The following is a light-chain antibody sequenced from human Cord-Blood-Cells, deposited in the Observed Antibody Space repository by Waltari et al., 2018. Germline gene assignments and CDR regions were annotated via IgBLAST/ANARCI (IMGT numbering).Light chain of an antibody. CDR1: SGYSNYK. CDR2: VGTGGIVG. Sequence: QPVLTQPPSASASLGASVTLTCTLSSGYSNYKVDWYQQRPGQGPRFVMRVGTGGIVGSKGDGIPDRFSVLGSGLNRYLTIKNIQEEDESDYHCGADHGSGSNFGWVFGGGTKLTVL. J-gene: IGLJ3*02. V-gene: IGLV9-49*01. CDR3: GADHGSGSNFGWV.